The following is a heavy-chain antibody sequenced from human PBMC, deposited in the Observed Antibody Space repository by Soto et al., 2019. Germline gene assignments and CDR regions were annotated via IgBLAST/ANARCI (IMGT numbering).Heavy chain of an antibody. D-gene: IGHD6-13*01. CDR1: GYTFTTYS. V-gene: IGHV1-3*01. CDR3: ARGSIAAARYNWFDS. J-gene: IGHJ5*01. CDR2: INAGNGNT. Sequence: ASVKVSCKASGYTFTTYSIHWVRQAPGQRLEWMGWINAGNGNTEYSQKFQGRVTITRDTSASTAYMELSSLRSEDTAVYYCARGSIAAARYNWFDSWGQGTLVTVS.